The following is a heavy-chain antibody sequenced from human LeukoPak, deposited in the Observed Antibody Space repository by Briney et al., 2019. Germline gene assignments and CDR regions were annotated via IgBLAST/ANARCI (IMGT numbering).Heavy chain of an antibody. CDR2: IYYSGST. D-gene: IGHD5-24*01. J-gene: IGHJ3*02. V-gene: IGHV4-59*08. CDR3: AIHERDVSLDHAFDI. CDR1: GGSISSYY. Sequence: PSETLSLTCTISGGSISSYYWSWIRQPPGKGLEWIGYIYYSGSTSYNPSLKSRVTILVDTSKNQFSLKLRSVTAADTAVYYCAIHERDVSLDHAFDIWGQGTMVTVSS.